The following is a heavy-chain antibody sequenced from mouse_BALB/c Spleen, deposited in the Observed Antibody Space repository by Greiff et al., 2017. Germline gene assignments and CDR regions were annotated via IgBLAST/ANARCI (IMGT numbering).Heavy chain of an antibody. J-gene: IGHJ3*01. D-gene: IGHD2-10*01. CDR2: ISSGSSTI. Sequence: DVMLVESGGGLVQPGGSRKLSCAASGFTFSSFGMHWVRQAPEKGLEWVAYISSGSSTIYYADTVKGRFTISRDNPKNTLFLQMTSLRSEDTAMYYCARKPYYGNYLAYWGQGTLVTVSA. CDR3: ARKPYYGNYLAY. V-gene: IGHV5-17*02. CDR1: GFTFSSFG.